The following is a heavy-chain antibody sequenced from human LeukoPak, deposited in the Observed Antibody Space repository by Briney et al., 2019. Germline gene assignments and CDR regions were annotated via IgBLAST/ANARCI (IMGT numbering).Heavy chain of an antibody. CDR2: IYTSGST. J-gene: IGHJ4*02. Sequence: SETLSLTCTVSGGSISSYYWSWIRQPAGKGLEWIGRIYTSGSTNYNPSLKSRVTMSVDTSKNQFSLKLSSVTAADTAVYYCARSGITVVRGVRGYFDYWGQGTLVTVSS. CDR3: ARSGITVVRGVRGYFDY. CDR1: GGSISSYY. V-gene: IGHV4-4*07. D-gene: IGHD3-10*01.